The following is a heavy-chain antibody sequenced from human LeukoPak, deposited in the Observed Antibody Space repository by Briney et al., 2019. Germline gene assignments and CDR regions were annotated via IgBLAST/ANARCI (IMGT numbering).Heavy chain of an antibody. CDR2: INDRGDST. CDR1: GFTFTTCP. D-gene: IGHD3-16*01. CDR3: ARRSAGWGDFDC. J-gene: IGHJ4*02. V-gene: IGHV3-23*01. Sequence: GGSLRLSCTASGFTFTTCPMNWVRQAPGPGLEWVSSINDRGDSTYYAESVKGRFSISRDNSKDTLYLQMNSLRAEDTGVYFCARRSAGWGDFDCWGQGTLVTVSS.